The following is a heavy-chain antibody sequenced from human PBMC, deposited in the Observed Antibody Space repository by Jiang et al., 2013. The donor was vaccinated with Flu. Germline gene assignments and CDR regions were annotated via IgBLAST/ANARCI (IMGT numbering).Heavy chain of an antibody. CDR1: GFTFSSYA. CDR3: AREGRPSGWYSLSFDY. CDR2: ISYDGSNK. V-gene: IGHV3-30-3*01. J-gene: IGHJ4*02. D-gene: IGHD6-19*01. Sequence: QLLESGGGVVQPGRSLRLSCAASGFTFSSYAMHWVRQAPGKGLEWVAVISYDGSNKYYADSVKGRFTISRDNSKNTLYLQMNSLRAEDTAVYYCAREGRPSGWYSLSFDYWGQGTLVTVSS.